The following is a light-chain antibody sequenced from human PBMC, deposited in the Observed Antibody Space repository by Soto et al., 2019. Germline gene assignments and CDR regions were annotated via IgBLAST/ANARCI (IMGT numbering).Light chain of an antibody. J-gene: IGKJ1*01. V-gene: IGKV3-20*01. CDR2: GAS. CDR3: QQYVSSPPSWT. Sequence: ETVLTQSPGTLSLSPGERATLSCRASQSVSSSYLAWYQQKPGQAPRLLIYGASSRATGIPDRFSGSGSGTDFTLTISRLEPEDFAVHYCQQYVSSPPSWTFGQGTKVEI. CDR1: QSVSSSY.